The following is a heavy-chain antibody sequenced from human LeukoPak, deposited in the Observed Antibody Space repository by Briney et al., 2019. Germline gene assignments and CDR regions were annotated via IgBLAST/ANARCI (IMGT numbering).Heavy chain of an antibody. D-gene: IGHD3-3*02. Sequence: ASVKVSCKVSGYTLRELSIHWVRQAPGKGLEWMGGFDPEGGKTIYARKFRGRVTMTEDTSTDTAYLELPSLTSEDTAVYYCASRHLPYNCFDPWGQGTLVTVSS. CDR1: GYTLRELS. CDR3: ASRHLPYNCFDP. CDR2: FDPEGGKT. J-gene: IGHJ5*02. V-gene: IGHV1-24*01.